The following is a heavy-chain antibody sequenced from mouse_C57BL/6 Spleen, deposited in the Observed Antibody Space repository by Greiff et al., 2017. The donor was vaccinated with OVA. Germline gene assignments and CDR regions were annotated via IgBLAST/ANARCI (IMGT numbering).Heavy chain of an antibody. Sequence: QVQLQQSGPELVKPGASVKISCKASGYTFTDYYINWVKQRPGQGLEWIGWIYPGSGNTKYNEKFKGKATLTVDTSSSTAYMQLSSLTSEDSAVYFCARYDYYYGSSPYYYAMDYWGQGTSVTVSS. CDR1: GYTFTDYY. CDR3: ARYDYYYGSSPYYYAMDY. J-gene: IGHJ4*01. CDR2: IYPGSGNT. D-gene: IGHD1-1*01. V-gene: IGHV1-84*01.